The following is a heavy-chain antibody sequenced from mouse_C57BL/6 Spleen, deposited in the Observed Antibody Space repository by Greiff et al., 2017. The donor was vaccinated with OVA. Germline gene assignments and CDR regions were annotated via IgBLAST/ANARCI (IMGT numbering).Heavy chain of an antibody. D-gene: IGHD2-3*01. V-gene: IGHV1-39*01. Sequence: EVQLQQPGPELVKPGASVKISCKASGYSFPDYYMNWVKQSNGKSLEWIGGINPNYGTTSYNQKFKGKATLTVDQSSSTAYMQLNSLTSEDSAVYYCASYGYYAVAYGGQGTLVTVSA. J-gene: IGHJ3*01. CDR1: GYSFPDYY. CDR3: ASYGYYAVAY. CDR2: INPNYGTT.